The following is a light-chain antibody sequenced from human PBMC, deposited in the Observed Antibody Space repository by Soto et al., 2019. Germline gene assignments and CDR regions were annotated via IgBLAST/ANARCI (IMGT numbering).Light chain of an antibody. CDR3: QQSNSFPWT. V-gene: IGKV1-12*01. CDR1: QGISSW. CDR2: SAS. Sequence: DIQMTQSPSSVSASVGDRVTITCRASQGISSWLDWYQQKPGKAPKVLIYSASSLQSGVPSRFSGSGSGADFTLTTSSLQPEDFATYYCQQSNSFPWTFGQGTKVEIK. J-gene: IGKJ1*01.